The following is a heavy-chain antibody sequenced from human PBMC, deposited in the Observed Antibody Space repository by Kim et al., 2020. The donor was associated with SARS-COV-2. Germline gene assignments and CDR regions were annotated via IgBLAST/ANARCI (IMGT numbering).Heavy chain of an antibody. CDR2: ISAYNGNT. Sequence: ASVKVSCKASGYTFTSYDISWVRQAPGQGLEWTGWISAYNGNTNYAQKLQGRVTMTTDTSTSTAYMELRSLRSDDTAVYYCAREVAGTFAFDIWGQGTMVTVSS. V-gene: IGHV1-18*01. J-gene: IGHJ3*02. CDR3: AREVAGTFAFDI. D-gene: IGHD2-15*01. CDR1: GYTFTSYD.